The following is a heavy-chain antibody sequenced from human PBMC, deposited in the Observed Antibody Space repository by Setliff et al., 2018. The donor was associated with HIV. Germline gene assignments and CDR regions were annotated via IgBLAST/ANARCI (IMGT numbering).Heavy chain of an antibody. D-gene: IGHD4-17*01. J-gene: IGHJ3*01. CDR2: INPSSTST. CDR3: ARVQMAYAAFDV. V-gene: IGHV1-46*01. CDR1: GYTFTTYY. Sequence: GASVKVSCKASGYTFTTYYIHWVRQAPGQGPEWMGIINPSSTSTNYAQRFQGRVTMTRDTSTSTVYMELSSLRSEDTAVYYCARVQMAYAAFDVWGQGTMVTVSS.